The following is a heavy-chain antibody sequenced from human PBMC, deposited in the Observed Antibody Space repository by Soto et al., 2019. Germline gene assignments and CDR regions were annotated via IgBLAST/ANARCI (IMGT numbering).Heavy chain of an antibody. D-gene: IGHD3-9*01. J-gene: IGHJ4*02. Sequence: GGSLRLSCAASGFTFSSYAMSWVRQAPGKGLEWVSAISGSGGSTYYADSVRGRFTISRDNSKNTLYLQMNSLRAEDTATYYCAKVRGPMYEDILTGYGYYFDYWGQGTLVTVSS. CDR2: ISGSGGST. CDR3: AKVRGPMYEDILTGYGYYFDY. V-gene: IGHV3-23*01. CDR1: GFTFSSYA.